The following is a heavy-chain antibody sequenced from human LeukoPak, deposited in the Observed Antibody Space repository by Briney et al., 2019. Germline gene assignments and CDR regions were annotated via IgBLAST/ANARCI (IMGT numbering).Heavy chain of an antibody. CDR1: GFTFSSYA. V-gene: IGHV3-30-3*01. CDR2: ISYDGSNK. CDR3: AGDLGYDNYYGMDV. D-gene: IGHD3-10*01. Sequence: GGSLRLSCAASGFTFSSYAMHWVRQAPGKGLEWVAVISYDGSNKYYADSVKGRFTISRDNSKNTLYLQMNSLRAEDTAVYYCAGDLGYDNYYGMDVWGQGTTVTVSS. J-gene: IGHJ6*02.